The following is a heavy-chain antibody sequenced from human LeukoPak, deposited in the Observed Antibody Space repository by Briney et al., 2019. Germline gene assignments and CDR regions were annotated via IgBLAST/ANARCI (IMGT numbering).Heavy chain of an antibody. CDR3: ARLGYYSSSWTAFDY. D-gene: IGHD6-13*01. V-gene: IGHV4-59*08. Sequence: SETLSLTCTVSGGSISGYYWTWIRQPPGKRLEWLGYIYYSGSTNYNPSLQSRVTISVDTSKNQFSLKLSSMTAADTAVYYCARLGYYSSSWTAFDYWGQGTLVTVSS. CDR1: GGSISGYY. CDR2: IYYSGST. J-gene: IGHJ4*02.